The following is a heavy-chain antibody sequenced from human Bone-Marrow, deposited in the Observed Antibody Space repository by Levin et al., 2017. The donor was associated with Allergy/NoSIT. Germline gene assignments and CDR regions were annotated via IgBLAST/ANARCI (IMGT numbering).Heavy chain of an antibody. D-gene: IGHD4-23*01. Sequence: SVKVSCKASGGTFSDYALSWVRQAPGQGLEWMGGIIPIYGTTNYAQKFQGRVTITADASTNTAYMELSSLRSDDTAVYYCARDTMVVTPYYCSYVMDIWGQGTTVTVSS. J-gene: IGHJ6*02. V-gene: IGHV1-69*13. CDR1: GGTFSDYA. CDR2: IIPIYGTT. CDR3: ARDTMVVTPYYCSYVMDI.